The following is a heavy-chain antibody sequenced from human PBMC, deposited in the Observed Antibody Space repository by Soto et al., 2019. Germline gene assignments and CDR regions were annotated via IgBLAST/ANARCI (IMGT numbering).Heavy chain of an antibody. J-gene: IGHJ4*02. CDR2: IYYSGST. CDR1: GGSVSSGSYY. Sequence: QVQLQESGPGLVKPSETLSLTCTVSGGSVSSGSYYWSWIRQPPGKGLEWIGYIYYSGSTNYNPSLQRRVTISVDTSKTQCSLKLSSVTAADTAVYYCARAGEMATNGFDYWGQGTLVTVSS. D-gene: IGHD5-12*01. V-gene: IGHV4-61*01. CDR3: ARAGEMATNGFDY.